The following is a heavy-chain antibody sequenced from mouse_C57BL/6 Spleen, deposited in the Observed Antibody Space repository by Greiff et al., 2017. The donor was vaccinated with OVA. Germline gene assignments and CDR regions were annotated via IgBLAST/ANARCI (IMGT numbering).Heavy chain of an antibody. J-gene: IGHJ4*01. Sequence: EVQRVESGGGLVKPGGSLKLSCAASGFTFSDYGMHWVRQAPEKGLEWVAYISSGSSTIYYADTVKGRFTISRDNAKNTLFLQMTSLRSEDTAMYYCASDYYDAMDYWGQGTSVTVSS. CDR1: GFTFSDYG. CDR2: ISSGSSTI. V-gene: IGHV5-17*01. CDR3: ASDYYDAMDY. D-gene: IGHD2-4*01.